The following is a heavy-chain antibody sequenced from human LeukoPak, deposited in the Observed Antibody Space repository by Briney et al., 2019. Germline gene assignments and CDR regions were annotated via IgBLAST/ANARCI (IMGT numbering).Heavy chain of an antibody. Sequence: SDTLSLTCTVSGDSISINYNWGWIRQPPGKGLEWIGSIFYSGATYYSPSLKSRVTISVDTSKNQFSLKLSTMTAADTAVYYCARHRQWLLSPDYWGQGTLVTVSS. V-gene: IGHV4-39*01. J-gene: IGHJ4*02. CDR2: IFYSGAT. CDR3: ARHRQWLLSPDY. D-gene: IGHD6-19*01. CDR1: GDSISINYN.